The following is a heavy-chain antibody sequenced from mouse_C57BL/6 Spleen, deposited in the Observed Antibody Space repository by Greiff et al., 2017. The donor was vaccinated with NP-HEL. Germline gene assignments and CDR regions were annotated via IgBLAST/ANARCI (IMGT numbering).Heavy chain of an antibody. V-gene: IGHV1-81*01. J-gene: IGHJ2*01. D-gene: IGHD1-1*01. CDR1: GYTFTSYG. Sequence: QVQLKESGAELARPGASVKLSCKASGYTFTSYGISWVKQRTGQGLEWIGEIYPRSGNTYYNEKFKGKATLTADKSSSTAYMELRSLTSEDSAVYFCAPGDYYGSRDYWGQGTTLTVSS. CDR3: APGDYYGSRDY. CDR2: IYPRSGNT.